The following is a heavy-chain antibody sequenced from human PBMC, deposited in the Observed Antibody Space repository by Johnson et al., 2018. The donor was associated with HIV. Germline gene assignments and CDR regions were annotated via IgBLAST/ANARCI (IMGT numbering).Heavy chain of an antibody. D-gene: IGHD1-26*01. J-gene: IGHJ3*02. CDR3: ARDLSGSYRSDAFDI. CDR1: GFTFNNAW. Sequence: VQLVESGGGLVKPGGSLRLSCAASGFTFNNAWMSWVRQAPGTGLAWLGRIRSTTDSETYYVDSVKGRFTISRDNAKNSLYLQMNSLRAEDTAVYYCARDLSGSYRSDAFDIWGQGTMVTVSS. V-gene: IGHV3-7*01. CDR2: IRSTTDSET.